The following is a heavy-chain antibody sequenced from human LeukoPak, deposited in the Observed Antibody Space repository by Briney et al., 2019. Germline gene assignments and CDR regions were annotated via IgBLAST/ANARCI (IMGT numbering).Heavy chain of an antibody. CDR3: ARTYYDILTGSTLNWFDP. Sequence: SETMSLTCTVAGGSISSSSYYWGWIRHPPGKGLEGFGSIYYSGSTYYNPSRKSRVTISVDTSKNQFSLKLSSVTAADTAVYYCARTYYDILTGSTLNWFDPWGQGTLVTVSS. V-gene: IGHV4-39*01. D-gene: IGHD3-9*01. CDR1: GGSISSSSYY. CDR2: IYYSGST. J-gene: IGHJ5*02.